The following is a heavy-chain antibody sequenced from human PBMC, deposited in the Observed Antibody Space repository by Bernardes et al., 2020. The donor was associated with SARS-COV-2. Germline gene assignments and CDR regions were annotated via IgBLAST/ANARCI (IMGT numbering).Heavy chain of an antibody. Sequence: VWSLRLSCAASGFTFTRASMNWVRQAPGKGLEWVGRIKSTTEGGTTDYGGPVKGRVTISRDDSSNTVFLQMNSLRTEDTAVYYCMTESFIVVRYQPGDYWGQGAQVTVSS. CDR2: IKSTTEGGTT. V-gene: IGHV3-15*01. CDR3: MTESFIVVRYQPGDY. CDR1: GFTFTRAS. D-gene: IGHD2-2*01. J-gene: IGHJ4*02.